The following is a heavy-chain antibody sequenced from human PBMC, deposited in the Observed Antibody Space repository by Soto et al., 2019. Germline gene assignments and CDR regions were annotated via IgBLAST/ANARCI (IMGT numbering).Heavy chain of an antibody. CDR3: ARLPNTSRQN. J-gene: IGHJ1*01. D-gene: IGHD3-3*01. CDR2: ISNDGSS. V-gene: IGHV3-74*01. CDR1: GFTFSSYW. Sequence: EVQLVESGGGLVQPGGSLRLSCVASGFTFSSYWMHWVRQAPGKGLVWVSSISNDGSSIYADPVKGRFTISRDNAKNTLYLQMNSLRAEDTAVYYCARLPNTSRQNWGQGTLVIVSP.